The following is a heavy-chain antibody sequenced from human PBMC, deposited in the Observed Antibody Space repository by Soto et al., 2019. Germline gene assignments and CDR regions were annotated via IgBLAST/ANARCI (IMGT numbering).Heavy chain of an antibody. CDR1: GGTFSSYA. CDR2: IIPIFGTA. Sequence: QVQLVQSGAEVKKPGSSVKVSCKASGGTFSSYAISWVRQAPGQGLEWMGGIIPIFGTANYAQKFQGRVKITEDESTSTAHKELSSVRSEDTAVYYCAIYDSSGYYWGYFDYWGQGTLVTVSS. J-gene: IGHJ4*02. V-gene: IGHV1-69*01. D-gene: IGHD3-22*01. CDR3: AIYDSSGYYWGYFDY.